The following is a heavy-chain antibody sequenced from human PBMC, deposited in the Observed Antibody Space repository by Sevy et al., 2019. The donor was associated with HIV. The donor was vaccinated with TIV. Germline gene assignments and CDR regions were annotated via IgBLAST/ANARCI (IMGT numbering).Heavy chain of an antibody. V-gene: IGHV3-7*01. CDR1: GFTFTTYW. Sequence: GGSLRLSCVASGFTFTTYWVTWVRQAPGKGLEWVANIKQDGSENCYVDSVKGRFTISRDNAKNSLYLQMNSLRADDTAVYYCARHNTNYNYALDVWGQGTTVTVSS. CDR2: IKQDGSEN. D-gene: IGHD2-2*01. CDR3: ARHNTNYNYALDV. J-gene: IGHJ6*02.